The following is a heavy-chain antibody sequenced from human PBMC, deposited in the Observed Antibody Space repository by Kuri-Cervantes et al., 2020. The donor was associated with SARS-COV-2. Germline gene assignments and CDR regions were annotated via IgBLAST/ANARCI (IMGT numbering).Heavy chain of an antibody. V-gene: IGHV4-59*08. D-gene: IGHD2-2*01. J-gene: IGHJ5*02. CDR3: ARHQFVIPSADPYNYVDP. Sequence: SETLSLTCTVSGGSISSYYWSWIRQPPGKGLEWIGYIYYSGSTNYNPSLKSRVTISVDTSKNQFSLRLTSVTAADTAVYSCARHQFVIPSADPYNYVDPWGQGSLVTGSS. CDR2: IYYSGST. CDR1: GGSISSYY.